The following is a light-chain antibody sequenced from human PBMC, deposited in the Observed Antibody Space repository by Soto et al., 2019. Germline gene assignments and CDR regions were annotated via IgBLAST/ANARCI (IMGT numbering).Light chain of an antibody. CDR1: QSVRRY. CDR2: DAS. V-gene: IGKV3-11*01. J-gene: IGKJ4*01. CDR3: QQRSNWPLT. Sequence: EIVLTQSPATLSLSPGERATLSCRASQSVRRYLAWYQQKPGQAPRLLIYDASNRATGVPARFSGGGSGTDFTLTISSLEPEDFAGYYCQQRSNWPLTFGGGTKVEIK.